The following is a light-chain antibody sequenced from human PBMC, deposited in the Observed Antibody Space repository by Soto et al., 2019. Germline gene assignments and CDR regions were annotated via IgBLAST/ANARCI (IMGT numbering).Light chain of an antibody. CDR3: CSYAGTLV. CDR1: SSDVGSYNL. J-gene: IGLJ2*01. Sequence: QSSLTQPPSVSGSPGQSITISCTGTSSDVGSYNLVSWYQQHPGKAPKLMIYEGSKRPSGVSNRFSGSKSGNTASLTISGLQAEDEADYYCCSYAGTLVFGGGTKVTVL. CDR2: EGS. V-gene: IGLV2-23*01.